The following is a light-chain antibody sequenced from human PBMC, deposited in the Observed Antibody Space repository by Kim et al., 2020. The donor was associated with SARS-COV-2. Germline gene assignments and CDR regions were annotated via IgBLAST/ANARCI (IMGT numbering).Light chain of an antibody. V-gene: IGKV1-9*01. CDR1: QGINSY. CDR2: GAS. CDR3: QQPNNYPSNT. Sequence: ASIGDRVTITCRASQGINSYLVWYQQKPGKAPNLLIYGASTLQSGVPSRFSGSGSGTEFTLTISSLQPEDFATYYCQQPNNYPSNTFGQGTKLEI. J-gene: IGKJ2*01.